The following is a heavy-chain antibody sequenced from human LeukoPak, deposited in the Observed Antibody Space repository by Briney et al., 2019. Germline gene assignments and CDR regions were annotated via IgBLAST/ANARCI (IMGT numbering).Heavy chain of an antibody. Sequence: GGSLRLSCAASGFTFSSYCMTWVRQAPGKGLEWVSSISSSSSYIYYADSVKGRFTISRDYDENSLYLQISSLRAETTAVYYCARSDTYSSSWPFDYWGQGTLVTVSS. CDR3: ARSDTYSSSWPFDY. D-gene: IGHD6-13*01. J-gene: IGHJ4*02. CDR1: GFTFSSYC. V-gene: IGHV3-21*01. CDR2: ISSSSSYI.